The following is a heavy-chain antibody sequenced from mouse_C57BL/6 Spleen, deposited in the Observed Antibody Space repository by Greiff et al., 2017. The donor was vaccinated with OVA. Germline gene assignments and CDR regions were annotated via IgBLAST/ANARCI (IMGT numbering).Heavy chain of an antibody. V-gene: IGHV5-9*01. D-gene: IGHD1-1*01. CDR3: ARHFGSSSYYAMDY. Sequence: EVQGVESGGGLVKPGGSLKLSCAASGFTFSSYTMSWVRQTPEKRLEWVATISGGGGNTYYPDSVTGRFTISRDNAKNTLYLQRSSLRSEDTALYYCARHFGSSSYYAMDYWGQGTSVTVSS. CDR1: GFTFSSYT. J-gene: IGHJ4*01. CDR2: ISGGGGNT.